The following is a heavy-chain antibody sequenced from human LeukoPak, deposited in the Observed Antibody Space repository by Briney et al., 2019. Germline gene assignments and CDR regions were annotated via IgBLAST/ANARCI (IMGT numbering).Heavy chain of an antibody. Sequence: SETLSLTCTVSGGSISSGGYYWSWIRQPPGKGLEWIGYIYHSGSTYYNPSLKSRVTISVDRSKNQFSLKLSSVTAADTAVYYCAKELGAAAGTNWGQGTLVTVSS. J-gene: IGHJ4*02. V-gene: IGHV4-30-2*01. CDR1: GGSISSGGYY. CDR3: AKELGAAAGTN. D-gene: IGHD6-13*01. CDR2: IYHSGST.